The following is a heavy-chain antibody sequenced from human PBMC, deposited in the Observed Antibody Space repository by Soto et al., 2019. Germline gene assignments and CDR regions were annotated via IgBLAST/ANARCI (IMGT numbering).Heavy chain of an antibody. CDR2: INWNGGRT. CDR3: ARVGIAARPDYYCYYMDV. Sequence: GGSLRLSCAASGFTFDDYGMSWVRQAPGKGLEWVSGINWNGGRTGYADCVKGRFTISRDNAKNSLYLQMNSLRAEDTSLCHCARVGIAARPDYYCYYMDVWGKGTTVTV. CDR1: GFTFDDYG. V-gene: IGHV3-20*01. D-gene: IGHD6-6*01. J-gene: IGHJ6*03.